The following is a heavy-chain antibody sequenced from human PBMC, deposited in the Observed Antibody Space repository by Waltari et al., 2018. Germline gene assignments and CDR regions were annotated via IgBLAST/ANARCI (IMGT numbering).Heavy chain of an antibody. Sequence: QVQLQQWGAGLLKPSETLSLTCAVYGGSFSGYYWSWIRQPPGKGLEWIGEINHSGSTNCNPSLKSRVTISVDTSKNQFSLKLSSVTAADTAVYYCARRGRYSSGWWGFGFDPWGQGTLVTVSS. CDR1: GGSFSGYY. CDR3: ARRGRYSSGWWGFGFDP. V-gene: IGHV4-34*01. D-gene: IGHD6-19*01. CDR2: INHSGST. J-gene: IGHJ5*02.